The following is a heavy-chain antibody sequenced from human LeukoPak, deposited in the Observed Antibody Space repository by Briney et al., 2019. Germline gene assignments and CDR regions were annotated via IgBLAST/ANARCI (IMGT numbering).Heavy chain of an antibody. D-gene: IGHD1-26*01. CDR3: ARLLGESTIYDL. V-gene: IGHV3-23*01. CDR2: ISGSGGST. CDR1: GFTFSSYA. Sequence: PGGSLRLSCAASGFTFSSYAMSWVRQAPGKGLEWVSAISGSGGSTYYADSVKGRFTISRDNAENSVSLQMHSLRDEDTAIYYCARLLGESTIYDLWGQGTLVTVS. J-gene: IGHJ5*02.